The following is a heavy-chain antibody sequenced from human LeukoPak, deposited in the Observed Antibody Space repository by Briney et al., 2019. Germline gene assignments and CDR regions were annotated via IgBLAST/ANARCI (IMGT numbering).Heavy chain of an antibody. CDR2: ISYDGSNK. CDR1: GFTFSSYA. D-gene: IGHD3-3*01. CDR3: ARGPSAYDFWSGRKYYFDY. V-gene: IGHV3-30-3*01. J-gene: IGHJ4*02. Sequence: HPGGSLRLSCAASGFTFSSYAMHWVRQAPGKGLEWVAVISYDGSNKYYADSVKGRFTISRDNSKNTLYLQMNSLRAEDTAVYYCARGPSAYDFWSGRKYYFDYWGQGTLVTVSS.